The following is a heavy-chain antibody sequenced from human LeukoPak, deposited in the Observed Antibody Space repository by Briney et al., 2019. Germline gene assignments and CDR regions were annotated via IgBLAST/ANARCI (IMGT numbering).Heavy chain of an antibody. D-gene: IGHD1-26*01. Sequence: PSETLSLTCTVSGGSISSYCWSWIRQPAGKGLEWIGRIYTSGSTNYNPSLKSRVTMSVDTSKNQFSLKLSSVTAADTAVYYCARDGLIVGATSAFDIWGQGTMVTVSS. CDR3: ARDGLIVGATSAFDI. CDR1: GGSISSYC. V-gene: IGHV4-4*07. J-gene: IGHJ3*02. CDR2: IYTSGST.